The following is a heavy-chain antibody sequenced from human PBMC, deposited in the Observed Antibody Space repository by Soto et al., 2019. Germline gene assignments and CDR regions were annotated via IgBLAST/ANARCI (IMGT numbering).Heavy chain of an antibody. D-gene: IGHD3-10*01. V-gene: IGHV5-51*03. Sequence: GEPPKISCQGPGHSFNTHLNGRLRQLPEKGLGLLGLVFTRDSETKTSPSFHGNVSFSVDKSINTVYLQWTSLTTADTGRYFCARGYCGAGRGYDLWGPGTLVTVSS. CDR2: VFTRDSET. J-gene: IGHJ5*02. CDR3: ARGYCGAGRGYDL. CDR1: GHSFNTHL.